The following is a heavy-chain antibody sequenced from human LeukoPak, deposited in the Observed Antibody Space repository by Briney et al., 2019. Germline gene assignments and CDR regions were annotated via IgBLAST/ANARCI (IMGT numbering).Heavy chain of an antibody. CDR3: ARAMTTNWYYFDY. J-gene: IGHJ4*02. D-gene: IGHD1-1*01. CDR1: GYILISYY. Sequence: ASVKVSCKASGYILISYYMHWVRQAPGQGLEWMGTINPSGGSTSYAQKFQGRVTMTRDTSTSTVYMDLSSLRSEDTAVYFCARAMTTNWYYFDYWGQGTLVTVSS. CDR2: INPSGGST. V-gene: IGHV1-46*01.